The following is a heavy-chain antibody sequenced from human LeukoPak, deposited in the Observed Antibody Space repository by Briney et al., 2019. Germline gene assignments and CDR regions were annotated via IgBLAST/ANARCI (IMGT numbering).Heavy chain of an antibody. D-gene: IGHD3-3*01. CDR2: ISGSGDRT. CDR1: GFTFSSYG. CDR3: AKEVYDFWSSYPVAFDY. J-gene: IGHJ4*02. Sequence: PGRSLRLSCAASGFTFSSYGMSWVRQAPGKGLEWVSAISGSGDRTYYADSVKGRFTISRDNSKNTLYLQMNSLRAEDTAVYYCAKEVYDFWSSYPVAFDYWGQGTLVTVSS. V-gene: IGHV3-23*01.